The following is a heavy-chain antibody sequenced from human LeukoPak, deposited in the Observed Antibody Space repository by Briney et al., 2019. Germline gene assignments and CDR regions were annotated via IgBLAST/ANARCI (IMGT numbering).Heavy chain of an antibody. J-gene: IGHJ4*02. CDR3: AKDICSSTGCHEFDY. V-gene: IGHV1-46*01. Sequence: ASVKVSCKASGYTFTSYYMHWVRQAPGQGLEWMGIINPSGGSTSYAQKFQGRVTMTRDTSTSTVYMELSSLRSEDTAVYYCAKDICSSTGCHEFDYWGQGTLVTVSS. D-gene: IGHD2-2*01. CDR1: GYTFTSYY. CDR2: INPSGGST.